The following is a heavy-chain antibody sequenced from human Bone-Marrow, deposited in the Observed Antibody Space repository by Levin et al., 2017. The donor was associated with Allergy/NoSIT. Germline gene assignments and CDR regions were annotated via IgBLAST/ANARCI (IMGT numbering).Heavy chain of an antibody. Sequence: GGSLRLSCAASGFTFSSYDMHWVRQATGKGLEWVSAIGTAGDTYYPGSVKGRFTISRENAKNSLYLQMNSLRAGDTAVYYCARSSGSLPYYYYGMDVWGQGTTVTVSS. CDR2: IGTAGDT. D-gene: IGHD1-26*01. CDR1: GFTFSSYD. CDR3: ARSSGSLPYYYYGMDV. V-gene: IGHV3-13*01. J-gene: IGHJ6*02.